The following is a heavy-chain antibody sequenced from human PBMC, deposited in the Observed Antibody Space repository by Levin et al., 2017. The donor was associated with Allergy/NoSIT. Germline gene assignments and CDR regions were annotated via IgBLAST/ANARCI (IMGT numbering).Heavy chain of an antibody. CDR1: GFSFNKYG. CDR3: AKGWDDIVDINWFGS. J-gene: IGHJ5*01. V-gene: IGHV3-30*18. Sequence: PGGSLRLSCSTSGFSFNKYGMHWVRQAPGKGLEWVALISYDGSNEYYADSVKGRFTISRDNSKKILNLQMNSLTAEDSAVYYCAKGWDDIVDINWFGSWGQGTLVTVS. CDR2: ISYDGSNE. D-gene: IGHD2-21*01.